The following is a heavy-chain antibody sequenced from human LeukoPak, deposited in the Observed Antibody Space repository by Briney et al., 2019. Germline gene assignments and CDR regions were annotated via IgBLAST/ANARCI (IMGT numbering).Heavy chain of an antibody. CDR2: IIPIFGTA. D-gene: IGHD3-22*01. CDR1: GGTFSSYA. CDR3: ARHDSSGYYSDSLFDY. Sequence: SVKVSCKASGGTFSSYAISWVRQAPGQGLEWMGGIIPIFGTANYAQKFQGRVTITADESTSTAYMELSSLRSEDTAVYYCARHDSSGYYSDSLFDYRGQGTLVTVSS. V-gene: IGHV1-69*13. J-gene: IGHJ4*02.